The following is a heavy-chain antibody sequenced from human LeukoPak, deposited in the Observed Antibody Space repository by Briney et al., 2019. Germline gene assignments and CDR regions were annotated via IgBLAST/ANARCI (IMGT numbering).Heavy chain of an antibody. CDR2: IYTSGST. Sequence: SETLSLTCTVSGVSISSYYWSWLRQPAGKGLEWLGRIYTSGSTNYNPSLKSRVTISVDTSKNQFSLKLSSVTAADTAVYYCARDRIYYDSSGSLDAFDPWGQGTLVTVSS. J-gene: IGHJ5*02. CDR3: ARDRIYYDSSGSLDAFDP. V-gene: IGHV4-4*07. D-gene: IGHD3-22*01. CDR1: GVSISSYY.